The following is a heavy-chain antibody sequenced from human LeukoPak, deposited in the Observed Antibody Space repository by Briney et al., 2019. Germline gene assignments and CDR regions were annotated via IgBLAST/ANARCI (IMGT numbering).Heavy chain of an antibody. Sequence: PGGSLRLSCAASGFTFSSYEMNWVRQAPGKGLEWVSYISSSGSTIYYADSVKGRFTISRDNAKNSLYLQMNSLRAEDMAVYYCARDFGYTDYWGQGTLVTVSS. CDR3: ARDFGYTDY. D-gene: IGHD5-18*01. CDR2: ISSSGSTI. CDR1: GFTFSSYE. V-gene: IGHV3-48*03. J-gene: IGHJ4*02.